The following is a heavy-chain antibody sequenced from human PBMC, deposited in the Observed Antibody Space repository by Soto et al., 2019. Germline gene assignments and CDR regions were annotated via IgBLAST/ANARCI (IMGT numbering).Heavy chain of an antibody. CDR1: GYTFTGHY. Sequence: GASVKVSCKASGYTFTGHYMHWVRQAPGQGLEWMGRIIPILGIANYAQKFQGRVTITADKSTSTAYMELSSLRSEDTAVYYCARVARDYDSSGYSAEYFQHWGQGTLVTVSS. V-gene: IGHV1-69*04. CDR3: ARVARDYDSSGYSAEYFQH. CDR2: IIPILGIA. J-gene: IGHJ1*01. D-gene: IGHD3-22*01.